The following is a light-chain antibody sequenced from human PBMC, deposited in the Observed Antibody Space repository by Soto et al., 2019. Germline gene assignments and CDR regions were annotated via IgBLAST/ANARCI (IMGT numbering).Light chain of an antibody. J-gene: IGLJ3*02. CDR1: SSDVGGHNY. V-gene: IGLV2-14*01. CDR3: SSYTSSSTGV. Sequence: QSALTQPASVSGSPGQSITISCTGTSSDVGGHNYVSWYQQHPGKAPKLMIYDVSNRPSGVSSRFSGSKSGNTASLTISGLQAEDEADYYCSSYTSSSTGVFGGGTKLTVL. CDR2: DVS.